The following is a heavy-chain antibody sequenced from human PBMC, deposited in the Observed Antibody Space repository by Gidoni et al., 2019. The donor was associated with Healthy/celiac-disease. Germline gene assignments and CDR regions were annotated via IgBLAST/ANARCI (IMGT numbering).Heavy chain of an antibody. CDR1: GFTFSSYA. V-gene: IGHV3-23*01. CDR2: ISGSGGST. Sequence: EVQLLESGGGLVQPGGSLRLSCAASGFTFSSYAISWVRQAPGKGLEWVSAISGSGGSTYYADSVKGRFTISRDNSKNTLYLKMNSLRAEDTDVYYCAKGPLLGECNLRYSSGWFDYWGQGTLVTVSS. D-gene: IGHD6-19*01. J-gene: IGHJ4*02. CDR3: AKGPLLGECNLRYSSGWFDY.